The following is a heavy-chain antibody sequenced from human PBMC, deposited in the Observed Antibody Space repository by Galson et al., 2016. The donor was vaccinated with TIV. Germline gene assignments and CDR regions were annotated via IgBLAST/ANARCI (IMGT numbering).Heavy chain of an antibody. J-gene: IGHJ4*02. V-gene: IGHV1-24*01. CDR2: FDPEDGET. Sequence: QSGAEVKKPGTSVKVSCKVSGYTLTELSMHWVRQAPGKGLEWMGGFDPEDGETIYAQKFQGRVTMTEDTSTDTAYMDLSSLRSEDTAVYYCATEDRIWYSFDCWGQGTLVTVSS. CDR1: GYTLTELS. CDR3: ATEDRIWYSFDC. D-gene: IGHD2/OR15-2a*01.